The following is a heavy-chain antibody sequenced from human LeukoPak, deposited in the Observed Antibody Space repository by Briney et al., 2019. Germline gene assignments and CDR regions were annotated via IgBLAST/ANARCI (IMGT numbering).Heavy chain of an antibody. CDR3: ARAGRWEGRPHAFDI. Sequence: PSETLSLTCAVYGGSFSGYYWSWIRQPPGKGLEWIGEINHSGITNYNPSLKSRVTISVGTSKSQFSLTLTSVTAADTALYYCARAGRWEGRPHAFDIWGQGTMVTVSS. V-gene: IGHV4-34*01. D-gene: IGHD1-26*01. CDR2: INHSGIT. J-gene: IGHJ3*02. CDR1: GGSFSGYY.